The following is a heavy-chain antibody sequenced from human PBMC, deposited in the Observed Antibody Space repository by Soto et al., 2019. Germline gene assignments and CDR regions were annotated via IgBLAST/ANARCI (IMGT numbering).Heavy chain of an antibody. CDR1: GFSFSDYS. Sequence: EVQLVESGGGLVKPGGSLRLSCAASGFSFSDYSMNWVRQAPGKGLEWVSSISGSTSYIYYADSLKGRFTVSRDNAEKSVYLQMNSLRAEDTAVYHCARDGPFGSGTGCRDYYHYMDFWGKGTTVIVSS. V-gene: IGHV3-21*01. CDR3: ARDGPFGSGTGCRDYYHYMDF. J-gene: IGHJ6*03. D-gene: IGHD2-2*01. CDR2: ISGSTSYI.